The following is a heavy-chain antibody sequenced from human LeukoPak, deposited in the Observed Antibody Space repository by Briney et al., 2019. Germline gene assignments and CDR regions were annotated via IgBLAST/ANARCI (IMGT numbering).Heavy chain of an antibody. CDR2: INHSGST. J-gene: IGHJ4*02. D-gene: IGHD5-18*01. CDR3: ARETHTAPIDY. V-gene: IGHV4-38-2*02. Sequence: SETLSLTCTVSGYSINSGYYWSWIRQPPGKGLEWIGEINHSGSTNYNPSLKSRVTISVDTSKNQFSLKLSSVTAADTAVYYCARETHTAPIDYWGQGTLVTVSS. CDR1: GYSINSGYY.